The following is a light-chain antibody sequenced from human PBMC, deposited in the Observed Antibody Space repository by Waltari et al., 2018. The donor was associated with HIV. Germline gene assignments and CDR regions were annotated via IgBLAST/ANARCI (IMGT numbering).Light chain of an antibody. J-gene: IGLJ2*01. CDR3: SSFTITSTVI. CDR1: SSDIEPYNY. CDR2: QVS. Sequence: QSALTQPASVSGSPGQSISISCPGTSSDIEPYNYVSWYQQHAGKAPKLLIYQVSHRPSGVSDRFSGSKSGSTASLTISGLQANDEAHYYCSSFTITSTVIFGGGTRLTVL. V-gene: IGLV2-14*03.